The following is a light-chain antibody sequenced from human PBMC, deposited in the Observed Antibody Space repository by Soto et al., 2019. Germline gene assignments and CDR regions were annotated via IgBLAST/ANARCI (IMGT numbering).Light chain of an antibody. V-gene: IGKV3-20*01. J-gene: IGKJ1*01. CDR3: QQYGSSSWT. Sequence: EIVLTQSPGTLSLSPGERATLSCRASQSVSSSYLAWYQQKPGQAPRLLIYGTSSRATAIPDRFSGSGSVTDFALTISRLEPEDFAVYYCQQYGSSSWTFCQGTKVEIK. CDR2: GTS. CDR1: QSVSSSY.